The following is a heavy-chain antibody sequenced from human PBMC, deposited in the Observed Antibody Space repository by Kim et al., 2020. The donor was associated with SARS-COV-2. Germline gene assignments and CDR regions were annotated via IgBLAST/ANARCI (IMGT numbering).Heavy chain of an antibody. J-gene: IGHJ6*02. CDR2: ISWNSGSI. V-gene: IGHV3-9*01. CDR1: GFTFDDYA. CDR3: AKDISGRSGWYDDYYGMDV. Sequence: GGSLRLSCAASGFTFDDYAMHWVRQAPGKGLEWVSGISWNSGSIGYADSVKGRFTISRDNAKNSLYLQMNSLRAEDTALYYCAKDISGRSGWYDDYYGMDVWGQGTTVTVSS. D-gene: IGHD6-19*01.